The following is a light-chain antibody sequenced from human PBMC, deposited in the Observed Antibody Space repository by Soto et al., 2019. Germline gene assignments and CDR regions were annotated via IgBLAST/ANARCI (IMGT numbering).Light chain of an antibody. CDR3: ATWDDDLNAAV. V-gene: IGLV1-44*01. CDR1: SSNIAGNT. Sequence: QSVLTQPTSLSGTPGQRVTISCSGSSSNIAGNTVHWYQHLPGTAPKLLIYINDQRPSGAPGRFSASTSGTSASLAIRGLQSDDEADYYCATWDDDLNAAVFGGGTQLTVL. CDR2: IND. J-gene: IGLJ7*01.